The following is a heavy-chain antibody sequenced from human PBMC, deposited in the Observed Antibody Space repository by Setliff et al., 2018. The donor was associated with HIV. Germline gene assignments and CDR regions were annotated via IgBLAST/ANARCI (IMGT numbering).Heavy chain of an antibody. CDR1: GGSISSYY. Sequence: PSETLSLTCTVSGGSISSYYGSWIRQPPGKGLEWIGYIFHSGSTNSNPSLKSRVTLSVDKSSNQFSLRLSSVTAADTAVYYCASMERGSGFSNRNYFDYWGQGTLVTVSS. CDR2: IFHSGST. J-gene: IGHJ4*02. CDR3: ASMERGSGFSNRNYFDY. D-gene: IGHD6-19*01. V-gene: IGHV4-59*12.